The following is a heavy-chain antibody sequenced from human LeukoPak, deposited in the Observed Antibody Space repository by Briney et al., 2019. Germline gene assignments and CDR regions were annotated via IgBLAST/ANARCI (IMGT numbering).Heavy chain of an antibody. CDR1: GFTFDDYG. CDR2: INWKGGST. V-gene: IGHV3-20*04. D-gene: IGHD2-15*01. Sequence: GGSLRLSCAASGFTFDDYGMTWVRQTPGKGLEWVSGINWKGGSTGYADSVKGRFTISRDNAKNSLYLQMNSLRAEDTAVYYCARDQGVHCSGGSCSAFDIWGQGTMVTVSS. CDR3: ARDQGVHCSGGSCSAFDI. J-gene: IGHJ3*02.